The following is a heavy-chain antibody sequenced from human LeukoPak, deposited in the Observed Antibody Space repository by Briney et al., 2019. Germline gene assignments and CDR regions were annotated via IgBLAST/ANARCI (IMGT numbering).Heavy chain of an antibody. Sequence: ASVKVSCKASGYTFTGYYMHWVRQAPGQGLEWMGWISPNSGGTNYAQKVQGRVTMTRDTSISTAYMELSRLRSDDTAVYYCARVDYYDSSGYYPGFDPWGQGTLVTVSS. V-gene: IGHV1-2*02. CDR1: GYTFTGYY. D-gene: IGHD3-22*01. CDR3: ARVDYYDSSGYYPGFDP. J-gene: IGHJ5*02. CDR2: ISPNSGGT.